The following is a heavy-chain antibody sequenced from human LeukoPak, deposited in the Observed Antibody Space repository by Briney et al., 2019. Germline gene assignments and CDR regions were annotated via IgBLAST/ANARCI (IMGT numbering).Heavy chain of an antibody. Sequence: PSETLSLTCAVYGGSFSGYYWSWIRQPPGKGLEWIGEINHSGSTNYNPSLKSRVTISVDTSKNQFSLELSSVTAADTAVYYCARIVGADYFDYWGQGTLVTVSS. CDR3: ARIVGADYFDY. D-gene: IGHD1-26*01. V-gene: IGHV4-34*01. CDR2: INHSGST. J-gene: IGHJ4*02. CDR1: GGSFSGYY.